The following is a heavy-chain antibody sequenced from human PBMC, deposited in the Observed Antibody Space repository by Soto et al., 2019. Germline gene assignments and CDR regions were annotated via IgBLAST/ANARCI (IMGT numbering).Heavy chain of an antibody. J-gene: IGHJ4*02. D-gene: IGHD1-26*01. CDR3: AGLLGATPGVDFDY. Sequence: QVQLVQSGAEVKKPGASVKVSCKASGYTFTSYDINWVRQATGQGLEWMGWMNPNSGNTGYAQKFQGRATMTRNTSISTAYMELRSLRFEDTAVYYCAGLLGATPGVDFDYWGQGTLVTVSS. CDR2: MNPNSGNT. V-gene: IGHV1-8*01. CDR1: GYTFTSYD.